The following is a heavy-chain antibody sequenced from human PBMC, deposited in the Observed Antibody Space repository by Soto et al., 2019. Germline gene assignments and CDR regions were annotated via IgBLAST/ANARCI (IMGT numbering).Heavy chain of an antibody. CDR2: IIPIFGTA. Sequence: QVQLVQSGAEVKKPGSSVKVSCKASGGTFSSYAISWVRQSPGQGLEWMGGIIPIFGTANYAQKFQGRVTITADESTSTAYMELSSLRSEDTAVDYCAREVDYDYGQPWFDYWGQGTLVTVSS. CDR1: GGTFSSYA. CDR3: AREVDYDYGQPWFDY. V-gene: IGHV1-69*01. J-gene: IGHJ4*02. D-gene: IGHD3-16*01.